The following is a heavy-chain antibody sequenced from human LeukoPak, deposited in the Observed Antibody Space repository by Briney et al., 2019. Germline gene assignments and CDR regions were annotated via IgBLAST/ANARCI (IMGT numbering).Heavy chain of an antibody. Sequence: GGSLRLSCAASGFTFSGSWMTWVRQVPGKGLEWVASIKEDGSEKYYVDSVRGRFTISRDNAKNSLSLQMNSLRAEGTSIYFCARGLTALYWGQGTLVTVSS. CDR2: IKEDGSEK. V-gene: IGHV3-7*01. CDR1: GFTFSGSW. J-gene: IGHJ4*02. CDR3: ARGLTALY.